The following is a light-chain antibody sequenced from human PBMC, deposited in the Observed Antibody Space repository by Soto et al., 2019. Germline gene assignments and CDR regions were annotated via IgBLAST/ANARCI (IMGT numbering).Light chain of an antibody. CDR2: DVI. J-gene: IGLJ1*01. CDR3: CSSTTSSTYV. V-gene: IGLV2-8*01. Sequence: QSALTQPPSASGSPGQTVAISCTGTSSDVGTYNYVSWYQQHPGKAPKLMIYDVIQRPSGVPARFSGSKSGNTASLTVSGLQPEDEADYYCCSSTTSSTYVFGTGTKLTVL. CDR1: SSDVGTYNY.